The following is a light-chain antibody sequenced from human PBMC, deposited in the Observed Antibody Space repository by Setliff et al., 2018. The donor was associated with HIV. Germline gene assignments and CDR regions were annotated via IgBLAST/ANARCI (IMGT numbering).Light chain of an antibody. V-gene: IGLV1-40*01. CDR2: SKS. J-gene: IGLJ3*02. Sequence: QSALTQPPSVSGAPGQRVTISCTGSSSNIGAGFDVHWYQQVPGTAPKLLIYSKSIRPSGVPDRFSGSQSGTSASLAITGLQAEDEADYYCQSFDSSLSGGVFGGGTKVTVL. CDR1: SSNIGAGFD. CDR3: QSFDSSLSGGV.